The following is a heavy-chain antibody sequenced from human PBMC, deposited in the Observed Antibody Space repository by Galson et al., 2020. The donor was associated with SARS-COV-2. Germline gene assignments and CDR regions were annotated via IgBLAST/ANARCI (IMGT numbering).Heavy chain of an antibody. J-gene: IGHJ4*02. D-gene: IGHD3-9*01. CDR3: ARDSLRDFEWFSDY. CDR2: VHTRTGDT. V-gene: IGHV1-2*02. CDR1: RYTFTDYF. Sequence: ASVQVSCKATRYTFTDYFIHWVRPPPAQGLEWMGWVHTRTGDTNYAQRFQGRVTMTRDTSITTGFLELKRLRSDDTAVYYCARDSLRDFEWFSDYWGQGTLVTVSS.